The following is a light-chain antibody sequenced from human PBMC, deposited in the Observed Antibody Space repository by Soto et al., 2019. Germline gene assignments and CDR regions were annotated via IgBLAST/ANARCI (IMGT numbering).Light chain of an antibody. J-gene: IGKJ5*01. Sequence: DIVLTQSPLSLGVTPGEPASISCRSSQILLYSDGDNYLDWYLQKTGQSPQLLIYLDSNRASGVPDRLSGSGSGTYFTLKISRVEAEDVGLYYCMQALQTPNTCGQGTRLEIK. CDR2: LDS. V-gene: IGKV2-28*01. CDR3: MQALQTPNT. CDR1: QILLYSDGDNY.